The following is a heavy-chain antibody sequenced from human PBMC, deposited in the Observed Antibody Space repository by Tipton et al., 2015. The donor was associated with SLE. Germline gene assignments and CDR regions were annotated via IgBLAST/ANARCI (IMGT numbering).Heavy chain of an antibody. V-gene: IGHV3-53*04. CDR2: IYSGGST. J-gene: IGHJ3*02. D-gene: IGHD3-10*01. Sequence: SLRLSCAASGFTVSSNYMSWVRQAPGKGLEWVSVIYSGGSTYYADSVKGRFTISRHNSRNTLYLQMNSLRAEDTAVYYCTRVDTCPITMVQSDPIWGQGTKVTVSS. CDR1: GFTVSSNY. CDR3: TRVDTCPITMVQSDPI.